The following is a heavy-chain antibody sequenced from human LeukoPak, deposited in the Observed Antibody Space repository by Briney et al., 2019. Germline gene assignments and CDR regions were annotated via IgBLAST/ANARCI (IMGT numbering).Heavy chain of an antibody. D-gene: IGHD2-2*01. J-gene: IGHJ6*02. CDR2: IYYSGST. Sequence: PQTLSLTCTVSGGSISSGGDYWSWIRQHPGKGLEWIGYIYYSGSTYYNPSLKSRVTISVDTSKNQFSLKLSSVTAADTAVYYCARVIPAAPMYYGMDVWGQGTRSPSP. CDR1: GGSISSGGDY. CDR3: ARVIPAAPMYYGMDV. V-gene: IGHV4-31*03.